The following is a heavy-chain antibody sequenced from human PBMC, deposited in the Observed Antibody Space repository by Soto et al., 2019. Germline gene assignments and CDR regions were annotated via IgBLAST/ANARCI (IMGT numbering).Heavy chain of an antibody. CDR3: ARSMVRGVIGAFDI. J-gene: IGHJ3*02. Sequence: SETLSLTCTVSGGSISSYYWSWIRQPPGKGLEWIGYIYYSGSTNYNPSLKSRVTISVDTSKNQCSLKLSSVTAADTAVYYCARSMVRGVIGAFDIWGQGTMVTVSS. CDR2: IYYSGST. V-gene: IGHV4-59*01. D-gene: IGHD3-10*01. CDR1: GGSISSYY.